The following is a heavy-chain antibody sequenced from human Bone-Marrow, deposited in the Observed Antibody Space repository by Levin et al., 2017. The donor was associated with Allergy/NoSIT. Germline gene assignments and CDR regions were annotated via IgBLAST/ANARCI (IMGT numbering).Heavy chain of an antibody. J-gene: IGHJ4*02. CDR3: ARGPNCSSTSCQTRGVDY. V-gene: IGHV4-34*01. D-gene: IGHD2-2*01. Sequence: SETLSLTCAVYGGSFSGYYWSWIRQPPGKGLEWIGEINHSGSTNYNPSLKSRVTISVDTSKNQFSLKLSSVTAADTAVYYCARGPNCSSTSCQTRGVDYWGQGTLVTVSS. CDR2: INHSGST. CDR1: GGSFSGYY.